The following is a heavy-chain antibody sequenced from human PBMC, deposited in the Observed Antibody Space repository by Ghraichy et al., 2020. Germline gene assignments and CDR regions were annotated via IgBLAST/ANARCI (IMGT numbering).Heavy chain of an antibody. V-gene: IGHV4-59*08. D-gene: IGHD4-17*01. Sequence: SETLSLTCTVSGDSISIFYWSWIRQSPGKGLEWIGYIYYTGSTNYNPSLKSRVTISLDTPRNQFSLNLTSVTAADTAIYYCARGDYAGADYWGPGPLVTV. J-gene: IGHJ4*02. CDR3: ARGDYAGADY. CDR1: GDSISIFY. CDR2: IYYTGST.